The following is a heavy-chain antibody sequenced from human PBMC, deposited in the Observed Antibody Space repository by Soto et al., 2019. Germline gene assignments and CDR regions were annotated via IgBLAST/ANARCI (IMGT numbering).Heavy chain of an antibody. CDR3: ARAHYYDSSGYIIGAFDI. D-gene: IGHD3-22*01. CDR1: GGSISSYY. CDR2: IYYSGST. Sequence: PSETLSLTCTVSGGSISSYYWSLIRQPPGKGLEWIGYIYYSGSTNYNPSLKSRVTISVDTSKNQFSLKLSSVTAADTAVYYCARAHYYDSSGYIIGAFDIWGQGTMVTVSS. V-gene: IGHV4-59*01. J-gene: IGHJ3*02.